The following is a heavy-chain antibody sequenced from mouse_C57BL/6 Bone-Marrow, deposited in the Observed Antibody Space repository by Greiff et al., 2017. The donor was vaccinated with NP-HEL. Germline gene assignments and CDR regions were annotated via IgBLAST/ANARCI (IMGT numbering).Heavy chain of an antibody. CDR2: IDPETGGT. J-gene: IGHJ4*01. Sequence: QVQLQQSGAELVRPGASVTLSCKASGYTFTDYEMHWVKQTPVHGLEWIGAIDPETGGTAYNQKFKGKAILTADKSSSTAYMELRSLTSEDSAVYYCTSLMVTPQGDAMDYWGQGTSVTVSS. V-gene: IGHV1-15*01. CDR3: TSLMVTPQGDAMDY. D-gene: IGHD2-2*01. CDR1: GYTFTDYE.